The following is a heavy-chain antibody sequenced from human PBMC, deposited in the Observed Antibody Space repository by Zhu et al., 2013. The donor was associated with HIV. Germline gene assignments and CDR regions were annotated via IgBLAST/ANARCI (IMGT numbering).Heavy chain of an antibody. CDR1: GDSITNYF. Sequence: QVQLQESGPGLLKPSETLSLTCTVSGDSITNYFWPWIRQPAGKGLEWIGRIYASGSTNYNPSLKSRVTMSVDTSKNQFSRRLSSVTAADTAVYYCACSGWYYFDFWGQGTLVTVSS. CDR2: IYASGST. D-gene: IGHD6-19*01. J-gene: IGHJ4*02. V-gene: IGHV4-4*07. CDR3: ACSGWYYFDF.